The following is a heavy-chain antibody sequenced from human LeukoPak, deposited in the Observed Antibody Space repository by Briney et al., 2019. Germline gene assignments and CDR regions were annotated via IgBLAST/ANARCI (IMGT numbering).Heavy chain of an antibody. Sequence: PGGSLRLSCVGSGFSFSGYAIHWVRQAPGKGLEWVALISYNGGRKDYADSVKGRFTIDRDNSKNTVYLQMNSLRPDDTAIYFCARQEARNYYYEGLDYWGQGNLVTVSS. D-gene: IGHD3-22*01. J-gene: IGHJ4*02. CDR1: GFSFSGYA. CDR3: ARQEARNYYYEGLDY. V-gene: IGHV3-30*04. CDR2: ISYNGGRK.